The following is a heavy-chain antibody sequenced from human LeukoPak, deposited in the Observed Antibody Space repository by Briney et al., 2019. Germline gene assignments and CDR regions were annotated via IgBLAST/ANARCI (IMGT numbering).Heavy chain of an antibody. V-gene: IGHV1-2*02. D-gene: IGHD3-22*01. CDR1: GYTFTGYY. Sequence: ASVKVSCKASGYTFTGYYMHWVPQAPGHGLEWMGWINPNSGGTNYAQKFQGRVTMTRATSISTAYMELSRLRSDDTAVYYCARGDSDLGWFDPWGQGTLVTVSS. J-gene: IGHJ5*02. CDR3: ARGDSDLGWFDP. CDR2: INPNSGGT.